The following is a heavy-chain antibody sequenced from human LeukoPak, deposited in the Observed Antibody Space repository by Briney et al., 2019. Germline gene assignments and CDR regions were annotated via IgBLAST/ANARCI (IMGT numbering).Heavy chain of an antibody. CDR2: ISSGNSSM. Sequence: GGSLRLSCVTSGFTFSDYDMNWIRQAPGRGLEWVSYISSGNSSMYYADSVKGRFSISRDNAKNSLYLQMNSLRAEDTAVYYCARETPYNWNYYYFQYWGQGILVTVSS. CDR1: GFTFSDYD. J-gene: IGHJ1*01. V-gene: IGHV3-11*04. D-gene: IGHD1-7*01. CDR3: ARETPYNWNYYYFQY.